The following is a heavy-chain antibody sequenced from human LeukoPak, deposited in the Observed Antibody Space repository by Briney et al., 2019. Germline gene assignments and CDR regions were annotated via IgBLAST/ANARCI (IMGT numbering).Heavy chain of an antibody. J-gene: IGHJ3*02. CDR3: ASPPSFTGSFYGSGDAFDI. D-gene: IGHD3-10*01. CDR2: ISSGSSYT. CDR1: GFTFSDYY. Sequence: GGSLRLSCAASGFTFSDYYMSWIRQAPGKGLEWVSYISSGSSYTNYADSVKGRFTISRDNAKNSLYLQMNSLRAEDTAVYYCASPPSFTGSFYGSGDAFDIWGQGTMVTVSS. V-gene: IGHV3-11*06.